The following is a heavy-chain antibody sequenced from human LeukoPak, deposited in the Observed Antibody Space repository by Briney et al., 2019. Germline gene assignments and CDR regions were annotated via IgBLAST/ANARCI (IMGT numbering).Heavy chain of an antibody. CDR1: GFTFSNAW. V-gene: IGHV3-23*01. D-gene: IGHD6-6*01. J-gene: IGHJ3*02. Sequence: GGSLRLSCAASGFTFSNAWMSWVRQAPGKGLQWVSAITGDGTTTYYADSVKGRFTISRDNSKNMLYLQMSSLRAEDTAVYYCARDGRAARYAFDIWGQGTMVTVSS. CDR3: ARDGRAARYAFDI. CDR2: ITGDGTTT.